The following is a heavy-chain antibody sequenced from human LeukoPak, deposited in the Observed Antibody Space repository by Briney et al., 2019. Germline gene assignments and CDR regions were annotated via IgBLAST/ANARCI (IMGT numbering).Heavy chain of an antibody. V-gene: IGHV5-51*01. J-gene: IGHJ4*02. CDR2: IYPGDSDP. CDR3: ARHGLGSSWFGFDY. Sequence: GESLKISCKGSGYTFTTYWIGWVRQMPGKGLEWVGIIYPGDSDPRYSPSFQGQVTISADKSISTAYLQWSTLKASDRAMYYCARHGLGSSWFGFDYWGQGTLVTVSS. CDR1: GYTFTTYW. D-gene: IGHD6-13*01.